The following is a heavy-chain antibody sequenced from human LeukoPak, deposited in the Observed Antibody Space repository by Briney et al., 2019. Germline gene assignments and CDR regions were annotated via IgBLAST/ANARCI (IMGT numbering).Heavy chain of an antibody. CDR1: GGSINSYY. J-gene: IGHJ3*02. D-gene: IGHD6-19*01. V-gene: IGHV4-59*08. Sequence: SETLSLTCTVSGGSINSYYWSWIRQPPGKGLEGIGYISYSGSTNCNPSLKSRDTISIDTSKNQFSLKLSSVTAADTAVYYCARPRSSGWYGVFNIWGQGTMVTVSS. CDR3: ARPRSSGWYGVFNI. CDR2: ISYSGST.